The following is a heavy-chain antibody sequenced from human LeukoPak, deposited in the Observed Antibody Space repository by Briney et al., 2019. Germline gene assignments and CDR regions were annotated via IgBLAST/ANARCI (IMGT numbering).Heavy chain of an antibody. V-gene: IGHV4-34*01. CDR3: ASPGSGRHPFDI. Sequence: SETLSLTCAVYGGSFSGYYWSWIRQPPGKGLEWIGEINHSGSTNYNPSLKSRVTISVDTSKNQFSLKLSSVTAADTAVYYCASPGSGRHPFDIWGQGTMVTVSS. D-gene: IGHD3-10*01. CDR1: GGSFSGYY. CDR2: INHSGST. J-gene: IGHJ3*02.